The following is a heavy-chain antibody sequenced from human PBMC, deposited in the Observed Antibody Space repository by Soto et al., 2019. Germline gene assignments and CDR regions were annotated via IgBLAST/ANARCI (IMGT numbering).Heavy chain of an antibody. CDR2: IYYSGST. CDR1: GGSISSGGYY. Sequence: QVQLQESGPGLVKPSQTLSLTCTVSGGSISSGGYYWSWIRQHPGKGLEWIGYIYYSGSTYYNPSLKGRVTISVDTSKHQFSLKLSSVTAADTAVYYCARVRIAAADTRIFDYWGQGTLVTVSS. V-gene: IGHV4-31*03. J-gene: IGHJ4*02. CDR3: ARVRIAAADTRIFDY. D-gene: IGHD6-13*01.